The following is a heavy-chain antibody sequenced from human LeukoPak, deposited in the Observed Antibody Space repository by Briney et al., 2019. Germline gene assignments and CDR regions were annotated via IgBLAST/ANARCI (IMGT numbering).Heavy chain of an antibody. J-gene: IGHJ3*02. CDR1: GGSISSYY. CDR2: FYHSRST. V-gene: IGHV4-59*01. Sequence: PSETLSLTCTVSGGSISSYYWSWIRQPPGKGLEWIGYFYHSRSTNYNPSLKSRVTISVDTSKNQFSLKLGSVTAADTAVYYCARYSGSYPHDAFEIWGQGTMVTVSS. D-gene: IGHD1-26*01. CDR3: ARYSGSYPHDAFEI.